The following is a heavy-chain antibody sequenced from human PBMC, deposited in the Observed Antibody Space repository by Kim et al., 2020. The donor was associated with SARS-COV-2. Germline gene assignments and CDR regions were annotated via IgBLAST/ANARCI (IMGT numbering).Heavy chain of an antibody. CDR3: ARDLYYDSSGYSYYYYGMDV. D-gene: IGHD3-22*01. CDR1: GFTFSSYA. Sequence: GGSLRLSCAASGFTFSSYAMHWVRQAPGKGLEWVAVISYDGSNKYYADSVKGRFTISRDNSKNTLYLQMNSLRAEDTAVYYCARDLYYDSSGYSYYYYGMDVWGQGTTVTVSS. V-gene: IGHV3-30*04. CDR2: ISYDGSNK. J-gene: IGHJ6*02.